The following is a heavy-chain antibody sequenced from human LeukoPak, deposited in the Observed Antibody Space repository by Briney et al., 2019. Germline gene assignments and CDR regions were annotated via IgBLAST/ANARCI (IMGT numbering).Heavy chain of an antibody. CDR2: ISTYNGNT. J-gene: IGHJ4*02. D-gene: IGHD2-8*01. V-gene: IGHV1-18*04. CDR3: ARDEEVFRDFDY. CDR1: GYTFTSYG. Sequence: ASVKVSCKASGYTFTSYGISWVRQAPGQGLEWMGWISTYNGNTNYAQKLQGRVTMTTDTSTSAAYMELRSLRSDDTAVYYCARDEEVFRDFDYWGQGTLVTVSS.